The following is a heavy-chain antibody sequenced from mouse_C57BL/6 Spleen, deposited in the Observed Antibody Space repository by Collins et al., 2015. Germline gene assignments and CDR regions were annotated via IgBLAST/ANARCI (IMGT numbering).Heavy chain of an antibody. V-gene: IGHV1-74*01. J-gene: IGHJ4*01. CDR2: IHPSDSDT. D-gene: IGHD3-2*02. Sequence: MHWVKQRPGQGLEWIGRIHPSDSDTNYNQKFKDKATLTVDKSSSTAYMQLSSLTSEDSAVYYCTMELLRLIYTMDYWGQGTSVTVSS. CDR3: TMELLRLIYTMDY.